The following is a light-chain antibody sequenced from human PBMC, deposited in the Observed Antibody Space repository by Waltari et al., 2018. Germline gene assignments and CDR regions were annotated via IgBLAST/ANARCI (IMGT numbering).Light chain of an antibody. J-gene: IGLJ1*01. CDR2: QDS. V-gene: IGLV3-1*01. Sequence: SYELTQPPSVSVSPGQTASITCSGDKLGDKYACWYQQKPGQSPVLVIYQDSKRPSGIPERFSGSNSGNTATLTISGTQAMDEADDYCQAWDSCAYVFGTGTKVTVL. CDR1: KLGDKY. CDR3: QAWDSCAYV.